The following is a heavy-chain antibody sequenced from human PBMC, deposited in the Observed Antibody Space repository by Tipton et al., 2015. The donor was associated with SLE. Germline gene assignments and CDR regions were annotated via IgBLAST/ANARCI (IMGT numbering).Heavy chain of an antibody. Sequence: TLSLTCTVSGGSINSGSSYWNWIRQPAGKGLEWIGRLYTSGSTHYNPSLKSRITISVDTSTNQFPLKLSSVTAADTAVYYCARDAPYCGGGCYADWGQGSLVTVSS. D-gene: IGHD2-21*01. V-gene: IGHV4-61*02. CDR2: LYTSGST. CDR1: GGSINSGSSY. J-gene: IGHJ4*02. CDR3: ARDAPYCGGGCYAD.